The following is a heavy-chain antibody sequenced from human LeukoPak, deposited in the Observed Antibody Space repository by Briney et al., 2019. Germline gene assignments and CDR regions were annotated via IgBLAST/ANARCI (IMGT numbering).Heavy chain of an antibody. CDR3: AKDGAYYDFWSGYSESGSQYLWADY. D-gene: IGHD3-3*01. CDR1: GFTFSSYG. J-gene: IGHJ4*02. V-gene: IGHV3-30*02. Sequence: PGGSLRLSCAASGFTFSSYGMHWVRQAPGKWLEWVAFIRYDGSNKYYADSVKGRFTISRDNSKNTLYLQMNSLRAEDTAVYYCAKDGAYYDFWSGYSESGSQYLWADYRGQGTLVTVSS. CDR2: IRYDGSNK.